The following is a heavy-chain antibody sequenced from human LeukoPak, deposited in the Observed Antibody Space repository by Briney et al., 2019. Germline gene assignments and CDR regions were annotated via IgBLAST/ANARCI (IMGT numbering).Heavy chain of an antibody. J-gene: IGHJ3*02. V-gene: IGHV3-9*01. CDR2: ISWNSGSI. D-gene: IGHD3-10*01. CDR3: AKDSARFGELATDAFDI. CDR1: GFTFDDYA. Sequence: GRSLRLSCAASGFTFDDYAMRWVRQAPGKGLEWVSGISWNSGSIGYADSVKGRFTISRDNAKNSLYLQMNSLRAEDTALYYCAKDSARFGELATDAFDIWGQGTMVTVSS.